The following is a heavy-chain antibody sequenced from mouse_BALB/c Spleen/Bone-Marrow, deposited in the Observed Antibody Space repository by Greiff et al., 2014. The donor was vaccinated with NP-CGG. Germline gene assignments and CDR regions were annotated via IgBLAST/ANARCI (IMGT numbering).Heavy chain of an antibody. CDR1: GYTFTSYY. V-gene: IGHV1S81*02. CDR3: PRGQRDALDY. J-gene: IGHJ4*01. Sequence: VQLQQSGAELVKPGASVKLSCKASGYTFTSYYMYWVKQRPGQGLEWFGEINPSNGGTNFNEKLKNKATLTVDKSSSTAYMQLSCLTSEESAVYYYPRGQRDALDYWGQGTSVTVSA. CDR2: INPSNGGT.